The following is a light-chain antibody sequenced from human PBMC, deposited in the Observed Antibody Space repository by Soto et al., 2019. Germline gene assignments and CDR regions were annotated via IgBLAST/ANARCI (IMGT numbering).Light chain of an antibody. V-gene: IGKV1-39*01. CDR1: QDISNY. CDR2: GAS. CDR3: QQSDSTPRT. Sequence: DIQMTQSPSSLSASVGDRFTITCQASQDISNYLNWYQQKPGKAPKLLIYGASSLQRGVPSRFSGSGSGTDFTLTISNLQPEDSASYYCQQSDSTPRTFGQGTKVDIK. J-gene: IGKJ1*01.